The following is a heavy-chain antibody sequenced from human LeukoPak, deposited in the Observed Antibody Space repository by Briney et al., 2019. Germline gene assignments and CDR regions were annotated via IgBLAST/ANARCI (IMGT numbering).Heavy chain of an antibody. V-gene: IGHV3-23*01. J-gene: IGHJ4*02. Sequence: GGSLRLSCAASGFSFSNYAMTWVRQAAGKGLEWVSGISGSGGSTYYADSVKGRFTISRDNSKNTLYLQMNSLRAEDTAVYYCASGRQLGYWGQGTLVTVSS. D-gene: IGHD6-13*01. CDR3: ASGRQLGY. CDR1: GFSFSNYA. CDR2: ISGSGGST.